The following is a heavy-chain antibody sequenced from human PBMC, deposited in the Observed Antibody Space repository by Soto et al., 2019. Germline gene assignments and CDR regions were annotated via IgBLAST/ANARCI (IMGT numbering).Heavy chain of an antibody. CDR2: IYSSGST. J-gene: IGHJ4*02. Sequence: SETLSLTCTVSGGSISSGGYYWSWILHHPGKGLEWIGYIYSSGSTYYNPSLKSRLTISLDTSKNHFSLNLSSVTAADTAVYYCARDGDGSGYFLDYWGQGTLVTVSS. CDR3: ARDGDGSGYFLDY. CDR1: GGSISSGGYY. V-gene: IGHV4-31*03. D-gene: IGHD3-22*01.